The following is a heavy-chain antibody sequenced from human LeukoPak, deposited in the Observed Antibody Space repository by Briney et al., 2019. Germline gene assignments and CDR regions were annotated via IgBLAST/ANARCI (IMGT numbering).Heavy chain of an antibody. CDR3: AEGSWSGFGPNAFDI. CDR1: GGTFSSYA. J-gene: IGHJ3*02. V-gene: IGHV1-69*13. CDR2: IIPIFGTA. Sequence: SVEVSCKASGGTFSSYAISWVRQAPGQGLEWMGGIIPIFGTANYAQKFQGRVTITADESTSTAYMELSSLRSEDTAVYYCAEGSWSGFGPNAFDIWGQGTMVTVSS. D-gene: IGHD3-3*01.